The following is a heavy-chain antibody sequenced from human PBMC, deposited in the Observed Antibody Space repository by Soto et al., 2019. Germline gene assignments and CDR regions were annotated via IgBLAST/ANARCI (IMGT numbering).Heavy chain of an antibody. CDR3: AHSDSRLSHSLDY. CDR2: IYWDDDK. J-gene: IGHJ4*02. Sequence: SGPTLVNPTQTLTLTCTFSGFSLSSDGAAVSWVRQTPGKALEWLALIYWDDDKRYSPSLKSRLTITKDTPNNQVVLTMTSMDPSDTAAYFCAHSDSRLSHSLDYWGQGSLVTVSS. CDR1: GFSLSSDGAA. D-gene: IGHD4-4*01. V-gene: IGHV2-5*02.